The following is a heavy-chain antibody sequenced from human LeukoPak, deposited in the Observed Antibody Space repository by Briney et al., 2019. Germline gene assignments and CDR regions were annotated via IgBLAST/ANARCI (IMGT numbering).Heavy chain of an antibody. V-gene: IGHV4-39*01. CDR3: ARHEGVVPAAGNWFDP. CDR2: IYYSGST. CDR1: GGSISSSSYY. Sequence: SETLSLTCTVSGGSISSSSYYWGWIRQPPGKGLEWIGSIYYSGSTYYNPSLKSRVTISVDTSKNQFSLELSSVTAADTAVYYCARHEGVVPAAGNWFDPWGQGTLVTVSS. J-gene: IGHJ5*02. D-gene: IGHD2-2*01.